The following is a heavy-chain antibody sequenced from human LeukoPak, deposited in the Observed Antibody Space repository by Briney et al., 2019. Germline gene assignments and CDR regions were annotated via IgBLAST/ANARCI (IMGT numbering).Heavy chain of an antibody. CDR3: ATDYGGNSGDY. CDR1: GFTVSSNY. CDR2: IKQDGSEK. V-gene: IGHV3-7*01. J-gene: IGHJ4*02. Sequence: GGSLRLSCAASGFTVSSNYMSWVRQAPGKGLEWVANIKQDGSEKYYVDSVKGRFTISRDNAKNSLYLQMNSLRAEDTAVYYRATDYGGNSGDYWGQGTLVTVSS. D-gene: IGHD4-23*01.